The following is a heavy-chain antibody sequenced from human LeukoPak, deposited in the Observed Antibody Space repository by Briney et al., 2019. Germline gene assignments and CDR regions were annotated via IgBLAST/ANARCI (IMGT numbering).Heavy chain of an antibody. D-gene: IGHD3-10*01. J-gene: IGHJ4*02. V-gene: IGHV1-2*02. CDR2: INPNSGGT. CDR3: ATGLLWFGELLS. Sequence: ASVKVSCKASGYTFTGYYMHWVRQAPGQWLEWMGWINPNSGGTNYAQKFQGRVTMTEDTSTDTAYMELSSLRSEDTAVYYCATGLLWFGELLSWGQGTLVTVSS. CDR1: GYTFTGYY.